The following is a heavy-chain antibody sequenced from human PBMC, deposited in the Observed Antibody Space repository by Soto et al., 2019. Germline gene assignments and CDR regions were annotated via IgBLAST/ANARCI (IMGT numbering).Heavy chain of an antibody. CDR2: IIPIFGTA. D-gene: IGHD2-15*01. V-gene: IGHV1-69*01. J-gene: IGHJ6*02. Sequence: SVKVSCQASGGTFSSYAISWVRQAPVQGLEWMGGIIPIFGTANYAQKFQGRVTITADESTSTAYMELSSLRSEDTAVYYCARVGCSGGSCSDYYYGMDVWGQGTTVTVSS. CDR3: ARVGCSGGSCSDYYYGMDV. CDR1: GGTFSSYA.